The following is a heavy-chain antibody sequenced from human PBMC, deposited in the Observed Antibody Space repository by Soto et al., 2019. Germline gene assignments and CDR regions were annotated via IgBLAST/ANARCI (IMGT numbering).Heavy chain of an antibody. V-gene: IGHV3-30-3*01. CDR3: ARDKSPYSSGWHNRHFDY. CDR1: GFTFSSYA. Sequence: QVQLVESGGGVVQPGRSLRLSCAASGFTFSSYAMHWVRQAPGKGLEWVAVMSYDGSNKYYADSVKGRFTISRDNSKNAXXLQMKSRRAEDTAVYDCARDKSPYSSGWHNRHFDYWGQGTLVTVSS. J-gene: IGHJ4*02. D-gene: IGHD6-19*01. CDR2: MSYDGSNK.